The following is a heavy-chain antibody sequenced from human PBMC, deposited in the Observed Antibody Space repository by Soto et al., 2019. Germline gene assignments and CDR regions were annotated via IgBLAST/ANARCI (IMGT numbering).Heavy chain of an antibody. D-gene: IGHD1-1*01. V-gene: IGHV3-23*01. CDR3: AKASVEPPRPKAFFDY. Sequence: GGSLRLSCAASGFTFSSYAMSWVRQAPGKGLEWVSAISGSGGSTYYADSVKGRFTISRDNSKNTLYLQMNSLRAEDTAVYYCAKASVEPPRPKAFFDYWGQGTLVTVSS. CDR2: ISGSGGST. CDR1: GFTFSSYA. J-gene: IGHJ4*02.